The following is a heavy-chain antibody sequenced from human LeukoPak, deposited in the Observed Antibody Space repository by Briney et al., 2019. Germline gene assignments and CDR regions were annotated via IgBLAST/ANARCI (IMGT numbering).Heavy chain of an antibody. Sequence: ASVKVSCKASGYTFTSYDINWVRQATGPGLEWMGWMNTNSGNTGYAQKFLGRVTMTRNTSISTVYMELSNLRSKYTAVYYCARGRLIYYGMDVWDQGTLVTVSS. CDR3: ARGRLIYYGMDV. CDR1: GYTFTSYD. V-gene: IGHV1-8*01. D-gene: IGHD2-21*01. J-gene: IGHJ6*02. CDR2: MNTNSGNT.